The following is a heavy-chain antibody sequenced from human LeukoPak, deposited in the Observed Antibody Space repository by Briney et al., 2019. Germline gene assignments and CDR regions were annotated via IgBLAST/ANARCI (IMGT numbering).Heavy chain of an antibody. CDR1: GFTFSSYS. J-gene: IGHJ4*02. CDR3: AKGPTGDFDY. D-gene: IGHD7-27*01. V-gene: IGHV3-21*04. CDR2: ISSSSSYI. Sequence: GGSLRLSCAASGFTFSSYSMNWVRQAPGKGLEWVSSISSSSSYIYYADSVKGRFTISRDNAKNTLFLQMDSLRAEDTAVYYCAKGPTGDFDYWGQGTLVTVSS.